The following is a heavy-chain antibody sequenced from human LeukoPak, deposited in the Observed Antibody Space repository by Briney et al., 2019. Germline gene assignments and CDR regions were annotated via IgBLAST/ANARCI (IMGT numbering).Heavy chain of an antibody. CDR1: GYTFTSYD. CDR3: ARVYDSSGNDAFDI. V-gene: IGHV1-8*03. J-gene: IGHJ3*02. CDR2: MNPNSGNT. Sequence: ASVKVSCKASGYTFTSYDINWVRQATGQGLEWTGWMNPNSGNTGYAQKFQGRVTITRNTSISTAYMELSSLRSEDTAVYYCARVYDSSGNDAFDIWGQGTMVTVSS. D-gene: IGHD3-22*01.